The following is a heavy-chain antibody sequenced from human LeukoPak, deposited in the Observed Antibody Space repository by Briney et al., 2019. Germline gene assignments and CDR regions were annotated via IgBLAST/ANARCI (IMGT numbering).Heavy chain of an antibody. CDR1: GGSISNY. D-gene: IGHD3-22*01. J-gene: IGHJ4*02. V-gene: IGHV4-59*01. Sequence: PSETLSLTCTVPGGSISNYWSWIRQPPGKGLEWIGYIYYSGSTNYSPSLKSRVTISVDTSKNQFSLKLSSVTAADTAVYYCARVTGYMIEDYFDYWGQGTLVTVSS. CDR3: ARVTGYMIEDYFDY. CDR2: IYYSGST.